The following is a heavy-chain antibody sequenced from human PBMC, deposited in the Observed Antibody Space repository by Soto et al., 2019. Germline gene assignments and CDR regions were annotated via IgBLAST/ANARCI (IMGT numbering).Heavy chain of an antibody. Sequence: GGSLRLSCSAPGFTFSSCTMHWVRQAPGKGLEHVSAISNNGGYTYYADSVKGRLVISRDNSKNTMYLQMNRLRAEDTAVYFCAKDPDDKSGWYFNGLDVWGQGTTVTVSS. D-gene: IGHD3-22*01. CDR2: ISNNGGYT. V-gene: IGHV3-64D*06. J-gene: IGHJ6*02. CDR3: AKDPDDKSGWYFNGLDV. CDR1: GFTFSSCT.